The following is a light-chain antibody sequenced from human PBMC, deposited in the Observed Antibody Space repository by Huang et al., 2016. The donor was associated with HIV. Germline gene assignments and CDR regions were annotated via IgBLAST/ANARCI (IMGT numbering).Light chain of an antibody. CDR1: QSVLYTSNNKNY. CDR3: QQYYTTPLT. J-gene: IGKJ3*01. CDR2: WAS. V-gene: IGKV4-1*01. Sequence: DIVMTQSPDSLAVSLGERATINCKSSQSVLYTSNNKNYLAWFQHKPGQPPKLLIAWASTRESGVPDRCSGSGSGTDFTLTINSLQAEDVAVYYCQQYYTTPLTFGPGTKVDI.